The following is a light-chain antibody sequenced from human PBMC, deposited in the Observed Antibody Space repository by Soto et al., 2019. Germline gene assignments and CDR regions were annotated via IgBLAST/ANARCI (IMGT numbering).Light chain of an antibody. J-gene: IGLJ1*01. V-gene: IGLV2-14*03. Sequence: QCLLTQPASVTGSPGRSITISCPGTSSDVGGYNYVSWYQHHPGKAPKLIIYDVTNRPSGVSNPFSGSKSGNTASLTISGLQPEDEADYYCSSYTTSNTRQIVFGTGTKVTVL. CDR3: SSYTTSNTRQIV. CDR1: SSDVGGYNY. CDR2: DVT.